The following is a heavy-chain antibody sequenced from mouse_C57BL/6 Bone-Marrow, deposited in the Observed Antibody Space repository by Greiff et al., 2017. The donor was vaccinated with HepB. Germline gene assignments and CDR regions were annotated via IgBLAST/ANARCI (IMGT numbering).Heavy chain of an antibody. D-gene: IGHD2-4*01. CDR1: GYTFTSYT. CDR3: AFYDYDYFDY. Sequence: QVQLQQSGAELARPGASVKMSCKASGYTFTSYTMHWVKQRPGQGLEWIGYINPSSGYTKYNQKFKDKATLTADKSSNTAYMQLSSLTSEDSAVYYCAFYDYDYFDYWGQGTTLTVSS. V-gene: IGHV1-4*01. J-gene: IGHJ2*01. CDR2: INPSSGYT.